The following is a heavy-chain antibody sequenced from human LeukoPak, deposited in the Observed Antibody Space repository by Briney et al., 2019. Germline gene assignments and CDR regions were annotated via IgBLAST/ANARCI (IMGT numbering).Heavy chain of an antibody. D-gene: IGHD1-26*01. V-gene: IGHV3-23*01. J-gene: IGHJ1*01. CDR1: GFTFSSYA. Sequence: TGGSLRLSCAASGFTFSSYAMSWVRQAPGKGLEWVSAISGSGGSTHYADSVKGRFTISRDNSKDTLYLQMNSLRAEDTAVYYCARVPPSVGETTSEYFQDWGQGTLVTVSS. CDR2: ISGSGGST. CDR3: ARVPPSVGETTSEYFQD.